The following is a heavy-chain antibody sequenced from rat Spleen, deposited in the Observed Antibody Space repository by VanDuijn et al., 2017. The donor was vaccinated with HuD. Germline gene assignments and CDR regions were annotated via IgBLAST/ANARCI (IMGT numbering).Heavy chain of an antibody. Sequence: EVQLPESGPGRVKPSQSLSLTCSVTGYSITSNYWGWVRKFPGNKMEWMGYISYIGTISYNPSLKSRISITRDTSKNQFFLQLNSVTTEDTATYYCAKGEGYVMDAWGQGASVTVSS. CDR1: GYSITSNY. V-gene: IGHV3-1*01. J-gene: IGHJ4*01. CDR2: ISYIGTI. CDR3: AKGEGYVMDA. D-gene: IGHD4-2*01.